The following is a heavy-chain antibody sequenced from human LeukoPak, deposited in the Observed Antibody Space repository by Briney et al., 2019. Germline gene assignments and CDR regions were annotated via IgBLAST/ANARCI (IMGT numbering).Heavy chain of an antibody. CDR1: GFTFSSYS. CDR3: ARDGARYSGSYYLDY. Sequence: GGSLRLSCAASGFTFSSYSMNWVRQAPGKGLEWVSYISSSSSAIFYADSVKGRFTISRDNAKNSLYLQMNFLRAGDTAVYYCARDGARYSGSYYLDYWGQGTLVTVSS. D-gene: IGHD1-26*01. V-gene: IGHV3-48*01. J-gene: IGHJ4*02. CDR2: ISSSSSAI.